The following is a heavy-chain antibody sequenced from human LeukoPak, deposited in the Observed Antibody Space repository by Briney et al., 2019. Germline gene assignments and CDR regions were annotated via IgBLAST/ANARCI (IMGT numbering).Heavy chain of an antibody. Sequence: GGSQRLSCAASGFTFSSYWMHWVRQAPGKGLVWVSRINSNGSSTNYADSVKGRFTISRDNAKNTLYLQMNSLRAEDTAMYYCARAVYYSNYLGYWGQGTLVTVSS. CDR2: INSNGSST. V-gene: IGHV3-74*01. CDR3: ARAVYYSNYLGY. D-gene: IGHD3-10*01. CDR1: GFTFSSYW. J-gene: IGHJ4*01.